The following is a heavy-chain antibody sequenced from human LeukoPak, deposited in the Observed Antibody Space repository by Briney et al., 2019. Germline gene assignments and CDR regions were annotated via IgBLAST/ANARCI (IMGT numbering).Heavy chain of an antibody. CDR1: GYTFTGYY. Sequence: ASVKVSCKASGYTFTGYYMHWVRQAPRQGLEWMGWVNPNRGGTNFAQRFQGRVTMTRDTSISTAYMELSRLRPDDTAVYYCARETPLASRAFDIWGQGTMVTVSS. D-gene: IGHD3-3*02. J-gene: IGHJ3*02. V-gene: IGHV1-2*02. CDR2: VNPNRGGT. CDR3: ARETPLASRAFDI.